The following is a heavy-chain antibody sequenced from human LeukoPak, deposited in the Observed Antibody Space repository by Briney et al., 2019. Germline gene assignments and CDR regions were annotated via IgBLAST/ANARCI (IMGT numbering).Heavy chain of an antibody. CDR3: AKVEVGNYDFWSGYYFLY. CDR1: GFTFSSYA. V-gene: IGHV3-23*01. Sequence: GGSLRLSCAASGFTFSSYAMSWVRQAPEKGLEWVSAISGSGGSTYYADSVKGRFTISRDNSKNTLYLQMNSLRAEDTAVYYCAKVEVGNYDFWSGYYFLYWGQGTLVTVSS. J-gene: IGHJ4*02. CDR2: ISGSGGST. D-gene: IGHD3-3*01.